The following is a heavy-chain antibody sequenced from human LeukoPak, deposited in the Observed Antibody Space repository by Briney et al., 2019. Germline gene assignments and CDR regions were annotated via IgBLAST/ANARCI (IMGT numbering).Heavy chain of an antibody. CDR1: GFTVSSNY. J-gene: IGHJ4*02. D-gene: IGHD1-26*01. CDR2: IYSGGST. V-gene: IGHV3-66*02. CDR3: ARDEVGATFDY. Sequence: GGSLRLSCAASGFTVSSNYMSWVRQAPGKVLEWVSVIYSGGSTYYADSVKGRFTISRDNSKNTLYLQMNSLRAEDTAVYYCARDEVGATFDYWGQGTLVTVSS.